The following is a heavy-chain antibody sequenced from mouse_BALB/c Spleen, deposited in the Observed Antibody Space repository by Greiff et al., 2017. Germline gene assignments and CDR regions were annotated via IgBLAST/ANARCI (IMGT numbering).Heavy chain of an antibody. D-gene: IGHD1-1*01. J-gene: IGHJ3*01. V-gene: IGHV1-9*01. CDR1: GYTFSSYW. Sequence: VQLQQSGAELMKPGASVKISCKATGYTFSSYWIEWVKQRPGHGLEWIGEILPGSGSTNYNEKFKGKATFTADTSSNTAYMQLSSLTSEDSAVYYCARKDYGSSEFAYWGQGTLVTVSA. CDR2: ILPGSGST. CDR3: ARKDYGSSEFAY.